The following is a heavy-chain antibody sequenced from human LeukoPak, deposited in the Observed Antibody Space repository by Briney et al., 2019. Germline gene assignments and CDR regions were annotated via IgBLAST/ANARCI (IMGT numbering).Heavy chain of an antibody. Sequence: QTGGSLRLSCAASGFTFSGYPMHWVRQAPGKGLDWVAIISDDGGRKFYADSVKGRFTISRDNSKNTLYLQMNSLRAEDTAVYYCARAFDIWGQGTMVTVSS. V-gene: IGHV3-30*04. CDR1: GFTFSGYP. CDR2: ISDDGGRK. J-gene: IGHJ3*02. CDR3: ARAFDI.